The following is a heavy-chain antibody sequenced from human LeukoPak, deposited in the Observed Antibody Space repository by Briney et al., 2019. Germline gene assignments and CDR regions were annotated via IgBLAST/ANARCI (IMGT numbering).Heavy chain of an antibody. CDR2: IYTSGTT. D-gene: IGHD1-26*01. V-gene: IGHV3-53*01. CDR1: GFTVSSDY. Sequence: GGSLRLSCAASGFTVSSDYMSWVRQAPGKGLEWVSIIYTSGTTYYADSVKGRFTISRDNSKNTLYLQMNSLRAEDTAVYYCARGGSYFFSVVYWGQGTLVTVSS. CDR3: ARGGSYFFSVVY. J-gene: IGHJ4*02.